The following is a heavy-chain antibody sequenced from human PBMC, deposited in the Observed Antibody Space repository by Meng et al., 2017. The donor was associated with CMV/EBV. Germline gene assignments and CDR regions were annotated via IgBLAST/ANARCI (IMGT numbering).Heavy chain of an antibody. CDR2: IRYDGSNK. Sequence: GGSLRLSCAASGFTFSSYGMHWVRQAPGKGLEWVAFIRYDGSNKYYADSVKGRFTISRDNSKNTLYLQMNSLRAEDTAVYYCAKEYSSSSTAYYYYGMDVWGQGTTVTVS. J-gene: IGHJ6*02. CDR3: AKEYSSSSTAYYYYGMDV. D-gene: IGHD6-6*01. V-gene: IGHV3-30*02. CDR1: GFTFSSYG.